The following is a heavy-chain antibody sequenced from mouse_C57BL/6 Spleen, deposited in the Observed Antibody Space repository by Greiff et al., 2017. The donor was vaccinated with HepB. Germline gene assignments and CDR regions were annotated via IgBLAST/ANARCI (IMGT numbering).Heavy chain of an antibody. CDR3: ARMGTTEDYAMDY. V-gene: IGHV2-2*01. J-gene: IGHJ4*01. Sequence: QVQLQQSGPGLVQPSQSLSITCTVSGFSLTSYGVHWVRQSPGKGLEWLGVIWSGGSTDYNAAFISRLSISKDNSKSQVFFKMNSLQADDTAIYYCARMGTTEDYAMDYWGQGTSVTVSS. CDR2: IWSGGST. CDR1: GFSLTSYG. D-gene: IGHD1-1*01.